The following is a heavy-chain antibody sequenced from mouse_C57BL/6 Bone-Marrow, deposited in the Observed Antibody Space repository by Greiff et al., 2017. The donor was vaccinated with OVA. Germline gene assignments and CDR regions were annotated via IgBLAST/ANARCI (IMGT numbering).Heavy chain of an antibody. CDR1: GYTFTDYN. CDR3: ARGGYCDYDEGAWFAY. J-gene: IGHJ3*01. V-gene: IGHV1-18*01. CDR2: INTNNGGT. D-gene: IGHD2-4*01. Sequence: EVKLMESGPELAKPGASVKIPCKASGYTFTDYNMDWVKQSHGKSLEWIGDINTNNGGTIYNQKFKGKATLTVDKSSSTAYMELRSLTSEDTAVYYCARGGYCDYDEGAWFAYWGQGTLVTVSA.